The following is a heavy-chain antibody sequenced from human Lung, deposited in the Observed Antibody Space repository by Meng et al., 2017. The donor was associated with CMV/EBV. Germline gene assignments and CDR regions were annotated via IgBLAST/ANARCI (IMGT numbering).Heavy chain of an antibody. CDR1: GYTFTGYY. J-gene: IGHJ4*02. V-gene: IGHV1-2*02. Sequence: ASVKVSXKASGYTFTGYYMHWVRQAPGQGLEWMGWINPNSGGTNYAQKFQGRVTMTRDTSISTAYMELSRLRSDDTAVYYCARGLAVAGTSHCEYWGQGTXVNVAS. D-gene: IGHD6-19*01. CDR2: INPNSGGT. CDR3: ARGLAVAGTSHCEY.